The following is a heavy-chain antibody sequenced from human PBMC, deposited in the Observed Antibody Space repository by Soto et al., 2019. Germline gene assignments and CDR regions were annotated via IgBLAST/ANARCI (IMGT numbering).Heavy chain of an antibody. CDR2: IGIGSSTK. Sequence: GGSLRLSCAASGFNFRNYGMDWVRQAPGKGLEWVSYIGIGSSTKYYADSVKGRFTISRDNAKNSLYLQMNSLRAEDTAVYYCARDQLYYNDISGRPLNAFDVWGQGTMVTVSS. V-gene: IGHV3-48*01. D-gene: IGHD3-22*01. CDR3: ARDQLYYNDISGRPLNAFDV. CDR1: GFNFRNYG. J-gene: IGHJ3*01.